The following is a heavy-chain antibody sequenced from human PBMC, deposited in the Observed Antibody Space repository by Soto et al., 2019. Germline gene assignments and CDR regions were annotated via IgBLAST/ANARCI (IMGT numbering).Heavy chain of an antibody. Sequence: GGSLRLSCAASGFTFSSYSMNWVRQAPGKGLEWVSRVKSDGTTTTYADFAKGRFIISRDNTKNTMYLQMNSLRAEDTAVYYCARALYDFWSGSSGCLDYWGQGTLVTVSS. J-gene: IGHJ4*02. V-gene: IGHV3-74*03. D-gene: IGHD3-3*01. CDR1: GFTFSSYS. CDR3: ARALYDFWSGSSGCLDY. CDR2: VKSDGTTT.